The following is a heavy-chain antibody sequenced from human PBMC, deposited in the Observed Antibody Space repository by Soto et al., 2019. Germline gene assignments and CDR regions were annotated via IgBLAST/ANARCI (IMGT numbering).Heavy chain of an antibody. CDR3: ARVQKLYGNSVYYYGMDV. CDR2: ISSRSNFI. V-gene: IGHV3-21*01. Sequence: EVQLVESGGGLIRPGGSLRLSCEASGFIFGNYSMNWVCQAPGKGLEWVSSISSRSNFIYYADSLRGRVTISRDNSQNSLHLQMNSLRVEDTAIYYCARVQKLYGNSVYYYGMDVWGQGTTVTVSS. D-gene: IGHD2-8*01. J-gene: IGHJ6*02. CDR1: GFIFGNYS.